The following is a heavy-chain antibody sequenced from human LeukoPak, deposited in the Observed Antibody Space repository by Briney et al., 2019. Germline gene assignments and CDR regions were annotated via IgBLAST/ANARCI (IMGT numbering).Heavy chain of an antibody. J-gene: IGHJ3*02. D-gene: IGHD5-24*01. CDR2: INSNSGGT. V-gene: IGHV1-2*02. Sequence: GASVKVSCKASGYTFTGYYIHWVRQVPGQGLEWMGWINSNSGGTNYAQKFQGRVSVTRDTSISTVYMELSRLRYDDTAVYYCARSKVWEMDAFDIWGQGTMVTVSS. CDR1: GYTFTGYY. CDR3: ARSKVWEMDAFDI.